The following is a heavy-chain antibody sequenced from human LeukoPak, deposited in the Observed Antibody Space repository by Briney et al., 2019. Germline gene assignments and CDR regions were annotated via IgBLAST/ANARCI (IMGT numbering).Heavy chain of an antibody. D-gene: IGHD6-13*01. CDR1: GGSISSYY. J-gene: IGHJ4*02. CDR3: ARSCNIAAAGTWCY. V-gene: IGHV4-59*01. Sequence: SETLSLTCTVSGGSISSYYWSWIRQPPGKGLEWIGYIYYSGSTNYNPSLKSRVTISVDTSKNQFSLKLSSVTAADTAVYYCARSCNIAAAGTWCYWGQGTLVTVSS. CDR2: IYYSGST.